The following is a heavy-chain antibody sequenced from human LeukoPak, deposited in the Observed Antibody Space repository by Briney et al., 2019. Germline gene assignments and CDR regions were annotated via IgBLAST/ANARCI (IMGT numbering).Heavy chain of an antibody. CDR3: AKPAIGYCSGGSCSDY. D-gene: IGHD2-15*01. J-gene: IGHJ4*02. Sequence: GGSLTLSCAASGFTFSSYAMSWVRQAPGKGLEWVSAISGSGGSTYYADSVKGRFTISRDNSKNTLYLQMNSLRAEDTAVYYCAKPAIGYCSGGSCSDYWGKGTLVTVSS. CDR1: GFTFSSYA. V-gene: IGHV3-23*01. CDR2: ISGSGGST.